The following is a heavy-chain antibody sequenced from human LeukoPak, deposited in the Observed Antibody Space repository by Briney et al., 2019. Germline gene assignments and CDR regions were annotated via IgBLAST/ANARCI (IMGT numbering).Heavy chain of an antibody. V-gene: IGHV4-59*01. CDR1: GGSISTYY. D-gene: IGHD4-17*01. J-gene: IGHJ4*02. CDR3: ARVRVDGDSDY. Sequence: PSETLSLTCTVSGGSISTYYWSWIRQPPGKGLEYIGYIYYSGSTKYNPSLKSRVTISVDTSKNQFSLKLSSVTAADTAVYYCARVRVDGDSDYWGQGTLVTVSS. CDR2: IYYSGST.